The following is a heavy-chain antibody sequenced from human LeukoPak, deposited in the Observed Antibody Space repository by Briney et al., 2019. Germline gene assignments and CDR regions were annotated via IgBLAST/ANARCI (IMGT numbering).Heavy chain of an antibody. CDR2: IIPIFGTA. V-gene: IGHV1-69*05. Sequence: GASVKVSCKASGGTFSSYAISWVRQAPGQGLEWMGRIIPIFGTANYAQKFQGRVTTTTDESTSTAYMELSSLRSEDTAVYYCARGHVRDTAMVYGCLGYWGQGTLVTVSS. J-gene: IGHJ4*02. D-gene: IGHD5-18*01. CDR3: ARGHVRDTAMVYGCLGY. CDR1: GGTFSSYA.